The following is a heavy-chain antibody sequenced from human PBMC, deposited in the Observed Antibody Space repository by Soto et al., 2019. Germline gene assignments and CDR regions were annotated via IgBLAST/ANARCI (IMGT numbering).Heavy chain of an antibody. J-gene: IGHJ4*02. CDR2: IKQDGTEK. CDR3: ATDVAYDDFEGRMEN. CDR1: GFTFSNYW. D-gene: IGHD3-3*01. V-gene: IGHV3-7*01. Sequence: EVQLVESGGGLVQPGGSLRLSCAVSGFTFSNYWMTWVRQAPGKGLEWVANIKQDGTEKYYVDSVRGRFTISRDNAKNSLYLHMNSLRVEDTAVYYCATDVAYDDFEGRMENWGQGTLLTVSS.